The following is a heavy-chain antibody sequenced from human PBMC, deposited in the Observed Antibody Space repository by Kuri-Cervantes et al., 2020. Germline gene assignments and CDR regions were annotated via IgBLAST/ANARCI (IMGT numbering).Heavy chain of an antibody. V-gene: IGHV4-59*08. CDR3: ARHLSGGGVLIAHFDF. D-gene: IGHD3-16*01. Sequence: SETLSLTCTVSGGSISSYYWSWIRQPPGKGLEWIGSIYQSGNAYYNPSLKSRVIISLDMSKNEFSLKLSSVTAADTAVYYCARHLSGGGVLIAHFDFWGQGTLVTVSS. J-gene: IGHJ4*02. CDR1: GGSISSYY. CDR2: IYQSGNA.